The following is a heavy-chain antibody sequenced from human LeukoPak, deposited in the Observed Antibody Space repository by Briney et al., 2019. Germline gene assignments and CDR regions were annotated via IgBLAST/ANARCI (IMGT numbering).Heavy chain of an antibody. CDR2: IYYSGST. Sequence: SETLSLTCTVSGGSINSGDYYWSWIRQHPGKGLEWIGYIYYSGSTYYNPSLKSRVTISVDTSKNQFSLKLSSVTAADTAVYYCARAGYSQPFDYWGQGTLVTVSS. D-gene: IGHD6-13*01. V-gene: IGHV4-31*03. CDR1: GGSINSGDYY. J-gene: IGHJ4*02. CDR3: ARAGYSQPFDY.